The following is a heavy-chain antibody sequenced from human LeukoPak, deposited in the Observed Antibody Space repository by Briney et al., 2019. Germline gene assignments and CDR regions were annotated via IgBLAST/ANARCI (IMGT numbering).Heavy chain of an antibody. CDR3: ARDREHHFFDY. CDR1: GFTFRNYG. V-gene: IGHV3-30*03. Sequence: GGSLSLSCAASGFTFRNYGMHWVRQAPGKGLEWVAVISRDGLTKYYADSVKGRFTLHRDNSRNTLYLEMNSLRDEDTAVYYCARDREHHFFDYWGQGTLVTVSS. D-gene: IGHD1/OR15-1a*01. J-gene: IGHJ4*02. CDR2: ISRDGLTK.